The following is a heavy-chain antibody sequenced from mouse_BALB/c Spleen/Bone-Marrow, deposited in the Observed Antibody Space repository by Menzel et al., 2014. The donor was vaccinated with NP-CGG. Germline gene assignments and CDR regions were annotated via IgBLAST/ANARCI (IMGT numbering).Heavy chain of an antibody. CDR1: GYTLTNYA. CDR2: INPGSGYT. D-gene: IGHD5-1-1*01. CDR3: ARLTIIPNY. Sequence: VKLMESAAELARPGASVKMSCKASGYTLTNYAMHWVKQRPGQGLEWIGYINPGSGYTEYNPKFTDKATLTADKSSNTAYMQLSNLTSEDSAVYYCARLTIIPNYWGQGTTLTVSS. V-gene: IGHV1-4*02. J-gene: IGHJ2*01.